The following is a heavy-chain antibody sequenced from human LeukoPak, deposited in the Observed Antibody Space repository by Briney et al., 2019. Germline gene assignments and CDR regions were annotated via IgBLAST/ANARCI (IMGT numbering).Heavy chain of an antibody. D-gene: IGHD6-13*01. CDR2: IKHSGST. Sequence: SETMSLTSAVYGASFSGYYWSWIRQPPGKGLEWIGEIKHSGSTNYNPSLKSQVTISVDTSNNQFSLKLSSVTAADTAVYYCARAGYSSSWYNAEYFEHWGQGTLVTVSS. J-gene: IGHJ1*01. V-gene: IGHV4-34*01. CDR1: GASFSGYY. CDR3: ARAGYSSSWYNAEYFEH.